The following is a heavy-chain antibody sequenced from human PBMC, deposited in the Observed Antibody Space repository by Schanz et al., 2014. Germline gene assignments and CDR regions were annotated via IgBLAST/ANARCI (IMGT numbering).Heavy chain of an antibody. J-gene: IGHJ4*02. CDR3: AKVRYSSGWRGDYFDE. Sequence: EVKLLESGGTLVRPGGSLRLSCAASGFTFSTYAMAWVRQAPGKGLEWLSVISASGGDTYYADSVKGRFTISRDNSKNTLYLQMNSLRAEDTAVYYCAKVRYSSGWRGDYFDEWGQGTLVTVAS. CDR1: GFTFSTYA. V-gene: IGHV3-23*01. D-gene: IGHD6-25*01. CDR2: ISASGGDT.